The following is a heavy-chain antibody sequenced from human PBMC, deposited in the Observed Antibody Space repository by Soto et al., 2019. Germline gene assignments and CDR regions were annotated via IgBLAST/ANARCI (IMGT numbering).Heavy chain of an antibody. V-gene: IGHV3-23*01. D-gene: IGHD6-19*01. CDR3: AQDLGSGWYHYNWFDP. CDR2: IGTTGGRT. Sequence: EVQLLESGGGLVQPGGSLRLSCAASGFSFSGYAMSWVRQAPGKGLEWVSAIGTTGGRTFYADPVRGRFTISRDDSKNTLSLQMNSLRAEDTAIYYCAQDLGSGWYHYNWFDPWGQGTLVTVSS. J-gene: IGHJ5*02. CDR1: GFSFSGYA.